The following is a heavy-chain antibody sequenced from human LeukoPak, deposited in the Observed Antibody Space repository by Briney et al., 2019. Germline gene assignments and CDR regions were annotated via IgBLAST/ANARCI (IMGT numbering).Heavy chain of an antibody. CDR3: AREKIGSGYDQDLDY. CDR2: ISAYNGNR. J-gene: IGHJ4*02. V-gene: IGHV1-18*01. D-gene: IGHD5-12*01. CDR1: GYTFTSYG. Sequence: GASVKVSCKASGYTFTSYGFNWVRQAPGQGLEWMGWISAYNGNRNFAQKLQGRVTMTTDTSTSTAYMDLRSLRSDDTAVYYCAREKIGSGYDQDLDYWGQGTLVTVSS.